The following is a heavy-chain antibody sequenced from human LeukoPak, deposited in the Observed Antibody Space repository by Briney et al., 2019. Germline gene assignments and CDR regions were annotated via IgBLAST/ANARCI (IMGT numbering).Heavy chain of an antibody. CDR3: ARDRGPGGLAGTYY. J-gene: IGHJ4*02. CDR2: ISSSSSYI. D-gene: IGHD6-19*01. Sequence: GGSLRLSCAVSGFTFRSYSMNWVRQAPGKGLEWVSSISSSSSYIYYADSVKGRFTISRDNAKNSLYLQMNSLRAEDTAVYYCARDRGPGGLAGTYYWGQGTLVTVSS. CDR1: GFTFRSYS. V-gene: IGHV3-21*01.